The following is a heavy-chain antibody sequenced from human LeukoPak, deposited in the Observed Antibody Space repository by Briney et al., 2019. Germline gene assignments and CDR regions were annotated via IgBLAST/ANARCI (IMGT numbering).Heavy chain of an antibody. D-gene: IGHD6-19*01. CDR1: GFTFSYYW. CDR3: ARVLPKYSSGWYYFDY. J-gene: IGHJ4*02. V-gene: IGHV3-74*01. Sequence: QPGGSLRLSCAASGFTFSYYWMHWVRQAPGKGLVWVSRIKSDGSSTSYAGSVKGRFTISRDNAKNTLYLQMNSLRGEDTAVYYCARVLPKYSSGWYYFDYWGQGTLVTVSS. CDR2: IKSDGSST.